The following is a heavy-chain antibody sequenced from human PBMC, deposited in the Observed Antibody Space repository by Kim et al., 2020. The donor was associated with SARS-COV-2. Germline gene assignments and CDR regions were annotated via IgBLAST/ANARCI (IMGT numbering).Heavy chain of an antibody. V-gene: IGHV1-2*04. CDR3: ARITGADSGYDFWFDP. D-gene: IGHD5-12*01. CDR2: INPNSGGT. Sequence: ASVKVSCKASGYTFTGYYMHWVRQAPGQGLEWMGWINPNSGGTNYAQKFQGWVTMTRDTSISTAYMELSRLRSDDTAVYYCARITGADSGYDFWFDPWGQGTLVTVSS. J-gene: IGHJ5*02. CDR1: GYTFTGYY.